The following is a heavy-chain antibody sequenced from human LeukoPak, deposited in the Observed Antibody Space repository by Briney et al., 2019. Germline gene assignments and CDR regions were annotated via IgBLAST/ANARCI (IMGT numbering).Heavy chain of an antibody. D-gene: IGHD6-19*01. V-gene: IGHV3-11*03. CDR1: GFTFSDYY. Sequence: GGSLRLSCVASGFTFSDYYMSWIRQAPGKGLEWVSFIISSSGITEYVDSVKGRFTTSRGNARNSLYLQMNTLRVEDTAVYYCARPYSSGWYGGFDLWGRGPLVSVSS. CDR2: IISSSGIT. CDR3: ARPYSSGWYGGFDL. J-gene: IGHJ2*01.